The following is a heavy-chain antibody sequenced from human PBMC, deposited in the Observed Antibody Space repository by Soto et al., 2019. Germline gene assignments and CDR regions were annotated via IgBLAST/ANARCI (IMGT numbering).Heavy chain of an antibody. J-gene: IGHJ5*02. CDR2: MNPNSGNT. V-gene: IGHV1-8*01. Sequence: QVQLVQSGAEVKKPGASVKVSCKASGYTFTSYDINWVRQATGQGLEWMGWMNPNSGNTGYAQKFQGRVTLTRNTSRSTAYMELSSLRSEDPAVYYCARVRTEGYCSGGSCYPNWFDPWGQGPLVTVSS. CDR3: ARVRTEGYCSGGSCYPNWFDP. D-gene: IGHD2-15*01. CDR1: GYTFTSYD.